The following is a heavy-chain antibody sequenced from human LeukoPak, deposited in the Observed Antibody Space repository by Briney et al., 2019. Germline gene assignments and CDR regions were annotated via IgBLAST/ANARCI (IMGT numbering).Heavy chain of an antibody. CDR2: MHPNCDNT. CDR1: GYTFTSYD. Sequence: ASVKVSCKASGYTFTSYDINWVRQATGQGLEWMGWMHPNCDNTGYAQKLQGRVTMTRDTSINTAYMELSRLRSDDTAVYYCARYDSSYFFDIWGQGTMVTVSS. D-gene: IGHD4-11*01. CDR3: ARYDSSYFFDI. J-gene: IGHJ3*02. V-gene: IGHV1-8*02.